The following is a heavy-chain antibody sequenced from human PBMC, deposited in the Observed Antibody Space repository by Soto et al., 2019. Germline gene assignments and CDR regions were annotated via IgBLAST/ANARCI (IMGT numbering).Heavy chain of an antibody. CDR2: IYYSGST. CDR3: ARGIPTYYYDSSGYYWDY. J-gene: IGHJ4*02. D-gene: IGHD3-22*01. V-gene: IGHV4-59*01. Sequence: SETLSLTCTVSGGSISSYYWSWIRQPPGKGLEWIGYIYYSGSTNYNPSLKSRVTISVDTSKNQFSLKLSSVTAADTAVYYCARGIPTYYYDSSGYYWDYWGQGTLVTISS. CDR1: GGSISSYY.